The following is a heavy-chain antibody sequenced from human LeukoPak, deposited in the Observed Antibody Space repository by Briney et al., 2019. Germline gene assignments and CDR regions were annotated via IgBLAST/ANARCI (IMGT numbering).Heavy chain of an antibody. V-gene: IGHV1-2*02. CDR3: ARVSLPVAAADH. CDR2: INPNSGST. D-gene: IGHD6-13*01. Sequence: ASVKVSCKASGYTFTGYYMHWVRQAPGQGLEWMGWINPNSGSTNYAQKFQGRVTMTRDTSTSTAYMELRSLRSDDTAVYYCARVSLPVAAADHWGQGTLVTVSS. CDR1: GYTFTGYY. J-gene: IGHJ4*02.